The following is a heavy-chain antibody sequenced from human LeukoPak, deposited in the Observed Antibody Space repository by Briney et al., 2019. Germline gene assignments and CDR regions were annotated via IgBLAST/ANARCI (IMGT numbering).Heavy chain of an antibody. CDR2: INPNSGGT. CDR3: ARGGYCTNGVCYHGARDY. CDR1: GYTFTCYY. Sequence: ASVKVSCKASGYTFTCYYMHWVRQAPGQGLEWMGWINPNSGGTNYAQKFQGRVTMTRDTSISTAYMELSRLRSDDTAVYYCARGGYCTNGVCYHGARDYWGQGTLVTVSS. D-gene: IGHD2-8*01. V-gene: IGHV1-2*02. J-gene: IGHJ4*02.